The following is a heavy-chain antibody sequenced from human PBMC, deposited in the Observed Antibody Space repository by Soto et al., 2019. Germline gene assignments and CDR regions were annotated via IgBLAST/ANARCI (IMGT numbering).Heavy chain of an antibody. CDR2: INAGNGNT. V-gene: IGHV1-3*01. CDR1: GYTFTSYA. Sequence: QVQLVQSGAEVKKPGASVKVSCKASGYTFTSYAMHWVRQAPGQRLEWMGWINAGNGNTKYSQKLQGRVTITRDTSASTAYMELSSLRSEDTAVYYCARDQQIYAFDIWGQGTMVTVSS. J-gene: IGHJ3*02. CDR3: ARDQQIYAFDI.